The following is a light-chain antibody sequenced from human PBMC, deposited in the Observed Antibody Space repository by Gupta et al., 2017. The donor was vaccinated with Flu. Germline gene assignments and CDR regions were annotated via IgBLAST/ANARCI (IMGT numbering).Light chain of an antibody. CDR2: KAS. V-gene: IGKV1-5*03. CDR1: QSISSW. CDR3: QQYKSYRA. Sequence: SPSTLSASVGDRVTITCRASQSISSWLAWYQQKPGKAPKLLIYKASSLESGVPSRFSGSGSGTEFTLTISSLQPDDSATYYCQQYKSYRAFGQGTKVEIK. J-gene: IGKJ1*01.